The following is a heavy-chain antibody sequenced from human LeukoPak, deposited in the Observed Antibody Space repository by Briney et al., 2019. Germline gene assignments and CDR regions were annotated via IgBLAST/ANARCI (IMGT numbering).Heavy chain of an antibody. V-gene: IGHV4-34*01. CDR1: GGSFSGYY. D-gene: IGHD4-17*01. CDR3: ARASYGDSNWFDP. CDR2: INHSGST. Sequence: SGTLSLTCAVYGGSFSGYYWSWIRQPPGKGLEWIGEINHSGSTNYNPSLKSRVTISVDTSKNQFSLKLSSVTAADTAVYYCARASYGDSNWFDPWGQGTLVTVSS. J-gene: IGHJ5*02.